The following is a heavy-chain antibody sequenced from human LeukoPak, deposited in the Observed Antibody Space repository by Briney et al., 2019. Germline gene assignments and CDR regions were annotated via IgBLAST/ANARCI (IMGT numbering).Heavy chain of an antibody. J-gene: IGHJ5*02. CDR3: ARAGEQLGPRWFDP. CDR2: IYTSGST. Sequence: SETLSLTCTVSGGSISSYYWSWIRRPAGKGLEWIGRIYTSGSTNYNPSLKSRVTISVDKSKNQFSLKLSSVTAADTAVYYCARAGEQLGPRWFDPWGQGTLVTVSS. V-gene: IGHV4-4*07. CDR1: GGSISSYY. D-gene: IGHD6-6*01.